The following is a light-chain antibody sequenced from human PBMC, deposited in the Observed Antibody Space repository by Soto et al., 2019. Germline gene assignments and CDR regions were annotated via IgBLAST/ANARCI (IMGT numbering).Light chain of an antibody. CDR3: QQGDSFPIT. Sequence: DIQMTQSPSSVSASVGDRVTITGRASQSISSWFAWYQQKPGTVPKLLIYAASSLQSGVPSRFSGSGAGTEFTLTISSLQPEDFGTYYCQQGDSFPITFGQGTRLEIK. J-gene: IGKJ5*01. V-gene: IGKV1-12*01. CDR2: AAS. CDR1: QSISSW.